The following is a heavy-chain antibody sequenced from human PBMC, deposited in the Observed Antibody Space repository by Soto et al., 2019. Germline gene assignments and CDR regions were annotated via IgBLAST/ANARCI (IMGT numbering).Heavy chain of an antibody. CDR3: AKDIAGSPYWYFDL. CDR1: GFTFDDYA. V-gene: IGHV3-9*01. J-gene: IGHJ2*01. D-gene: IGHD2-15*01. Sequence: ESGGGLVQPGRSLRLSCAASGFTFDDYAMHWVRQAPGKGLEWVSGISWNSGSIGYADSVKGRFTISRDNAKNSLYLQMNSLRAEDTALYYCAKDIAGSPYWYFDLWGRGTLVTVSS. CDR2: ISWNSGSI.